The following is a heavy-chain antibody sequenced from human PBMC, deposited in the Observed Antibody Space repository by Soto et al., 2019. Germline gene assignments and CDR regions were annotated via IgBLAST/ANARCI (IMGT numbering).Heavy chain of an antibody. D-gene: IGHD5-12*01. CDR3: AKGTQMARQYFDY. CDR2: ISSDGNDK. Sequence: QVQLVESGGGVVQPGRSLTLSCAASGFTFSSNGMHWVRQAPGKGLEWVAAISSDGNDKYYGDSVKGRFTISRDNSKNTLYLQMNSLRTEDTAGYYCAKGTQMARQYFDYWGQGILVTVSS. CDR1: GFTFSSNG. V-gene: IGHV3-30*18. J-gene: IGHJ4*02.